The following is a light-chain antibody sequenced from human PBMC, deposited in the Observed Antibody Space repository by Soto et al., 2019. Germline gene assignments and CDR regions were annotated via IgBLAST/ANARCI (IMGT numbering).Light chain of an antibody. CDR2: AAS. J-gene: IGKJ2*01. CDR1: QDIANY. Sequence: AIRMTQSPSSFSASTGDRVTITCRASQDIANYLAWYQQKPGKAPNLLIYAASTLHSGVPSSFSGSASGTDFALTICCLQSEDFATYYCQQYYSYPHTFGQGTKLEIK. CDR3: QQYYSYPHT. V-gene: IGKV1-8*01.